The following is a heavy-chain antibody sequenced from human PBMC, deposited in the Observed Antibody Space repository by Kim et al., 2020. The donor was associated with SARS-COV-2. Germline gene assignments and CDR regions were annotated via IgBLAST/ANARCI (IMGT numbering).Heavy chain of an antibody. CDR1: GFTFSNYW. CDR2: IKRDGSEK. CDR3: TSWGAGNY. D-gene: IGHD6-13*01. J-gene: IGHJ4*02. Sequence: GGSLRLSCAASGFTFSNYWMSWVRQAPGKGLEWVANIKRDGSEKYYVDSVRGRFTISRDNAQNSLFLQMNSLRVKDTAVYYCTSWGAGNYWGPGTLVTVSS. V-gene: IGHV3-7*01.